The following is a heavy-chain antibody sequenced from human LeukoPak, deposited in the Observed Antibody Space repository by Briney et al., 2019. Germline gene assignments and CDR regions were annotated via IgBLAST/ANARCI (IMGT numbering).Heavy chain of an antibody. D-gene: IGHD6-6*01. Sequence: SETLSLTCTGSGGSISSSSYYWGWIRQPPGKGLEWIGSIYYSGSTYYNPSLKSRVTISVDTSKNQFSLKLSSVTAADTAIYYCARDFSSSSTVYYYYYMDVWGKGTTVTVSS. CDR3: ARDFSSSSTVYYYYYMDV. V-gene: IGHV4-39*07. CDR1: GGSISSSSYY. J-gene: IGHJ6*03. CDR2: IYYSGST.